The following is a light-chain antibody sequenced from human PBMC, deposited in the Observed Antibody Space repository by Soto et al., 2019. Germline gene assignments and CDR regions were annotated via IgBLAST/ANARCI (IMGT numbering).Light chain of an antibody. CDR2: DAS. V-gene: IGKV1-9*01. CDR3: QQLYSFPLT. Sequence: DIQLTQSPSLLSASIGDRVTITCRASQDFSNFLAWYQQKPGRATTLLMYDASTLQSGVPSRFSGSGSGTEFTLPISSLQPQDFATYYCQQLYSFPLTFGGGTKVDIK. J-gene: IGKJ4*01. CDR1: QDFSNF.